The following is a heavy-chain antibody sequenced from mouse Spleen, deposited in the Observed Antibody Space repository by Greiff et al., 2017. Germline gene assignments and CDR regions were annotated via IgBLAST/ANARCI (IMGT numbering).Heavy chain of an antibody. Sequence: QVQLQQPGAELVKPGASVKMSCKASGYTFTSYWITWVKQRPGQGLEWIGNINPSNGGTNYNEKFKSKATLTVDKSSSTAYMQLSSLTSEDSAVYYCARWGLLWYFDVWGAGTTVTVSS. CDR1: GYTFTSYW. CDR2: INPSNGGT. V-gene: IGHV1-53*01. CDR3: ARWGLLWYFDV. J-gene: IGHJ1*01. D-gene: IGHD2-3*01.